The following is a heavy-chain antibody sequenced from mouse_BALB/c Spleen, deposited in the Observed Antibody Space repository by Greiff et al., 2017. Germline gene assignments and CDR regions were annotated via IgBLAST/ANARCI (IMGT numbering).Heavy chain of an antibody. CDR2: ISSGGST. J-gene: IGHJ2*01. Sequence: EVNLVESGGGLVKPGGSLKLSCAASGFTFSSYAMSWVRQTPEKRLEWVASISSGGSTYYPDSVKGRFTISRDNARNILYLQMSSLRSEDTAMYYCARVPRGYFDYWGQGTTLTVSS. CDR3: ARVPRGYFDY. V-gene: IGHV5-6-5*01. CDR1: GFTFSSYA.